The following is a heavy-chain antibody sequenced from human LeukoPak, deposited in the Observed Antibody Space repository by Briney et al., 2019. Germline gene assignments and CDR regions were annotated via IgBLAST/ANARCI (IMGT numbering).Heavy chain of an antibody. CDR2: VSWNSGSI. Sequence: GGSLRLSCAASGFTFDDYAMHWVRQAPGKGLEWVSGVSWNSGSIGYVDSVKGRFTISRDNAKNSLYLQMNSLRAEDTAVYYCAREGRRGAFDIWGQGTMVTVSS. CDR3: AREGRRGAFDI. J-gene: IGHJ3*02. V-gene: IGHV3-9*01. CDR1: GFTFDDYA.